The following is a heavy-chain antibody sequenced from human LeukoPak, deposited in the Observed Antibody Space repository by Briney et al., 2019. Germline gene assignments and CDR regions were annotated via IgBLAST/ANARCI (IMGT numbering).Heavy chain of an antibody. D-gene: IGHD6-19*01. J-gene: IGHJ4*02. V-gene: IGHV3-30-3*01. CDR1: GFTFSSYA. Sequence: GGSLRLSCAASGFTFSSYAMHWVRQAPGKGLEWVAVISYDGSNKYYADSVKGRFTISRDNSKNTLYLQTNSLRAGDTAVYYCARDPAVAPITFFDYWGQGTLVTVSS. CDR3: ARDPAVAPITFFDY. CDR2: ISYDGSNK.